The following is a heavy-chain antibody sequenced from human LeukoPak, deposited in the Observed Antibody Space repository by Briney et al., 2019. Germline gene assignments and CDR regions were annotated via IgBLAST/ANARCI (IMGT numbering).Heavy chain of an antibody. CDR2: IYYSGST. V-gene: IGHV4-30-4*01. Sequence: SQTLSLTCTVSGGSISSGDYYWSWIRQPPGKGLECIGYIYYSGSTYYNPSLKSRVTISVDTSKNQFSLKLSSVTAADTAVYYCARANILTGYYHFDYWGQGTLVTVSS. J-gene: IGHJ4*02. CDR1: GGSISSGDYY. D-gene: IGHD3-9*01. CDR3: ARANILTGYYHFDY.